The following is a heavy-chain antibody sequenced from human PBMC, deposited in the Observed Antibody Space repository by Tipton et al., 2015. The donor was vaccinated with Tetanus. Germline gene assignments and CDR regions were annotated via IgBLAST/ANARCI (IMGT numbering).Heavy chain of an antibody. Sequence: SCAASGYTFTGYYMHWVRQAPGQGLEWMGWINPDSGGTNYAQKFQGRVTMTRDTSISTAYMELSRLRSDDTAVYYCARDPGYFDSSGYYGYASDMWGQGTMVTVSS. J-gene: IGHJ3*02. D-gene: IGHD3-22*01. CDR1: GYTFTGYY. V-gene: IGHV1-2*02. CDR3: ARDPGYFDSSGYYGYASDM. CDR2: INPDSGGT.